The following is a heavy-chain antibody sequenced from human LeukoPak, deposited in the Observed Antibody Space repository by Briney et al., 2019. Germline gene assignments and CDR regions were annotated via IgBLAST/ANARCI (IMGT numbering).Heavy chain of an antibody. J-gene: IGHJ4*02. CDR3: ARGQFLAVACLPQFDC. V-gene: IGHV4-61*01. Sequence: PSETLSLTCSVSGGSVSSGSYYWSWIRQPPGKGLEWIGYIYYSWSTNYNPSLKSRVTISVDTSKNQFSLKLSSVTAADTAVYYCARGQFLAVACLPQFDCWGQGTLVTVSS. D-gene: IGHD6-19*01. CDR2: IYYSWST. CDR1: GGSVSSGSYY.